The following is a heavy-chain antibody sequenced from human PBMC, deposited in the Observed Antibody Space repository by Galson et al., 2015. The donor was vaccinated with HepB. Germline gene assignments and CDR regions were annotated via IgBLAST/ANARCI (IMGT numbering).Heavy chain of an antibody. D-gene: IGHD6-13*01. CDR1: GITVSSNY. V-gene: IGHV3-53*05. CDR2: IYSGGDT. Sequence: SLRLSCAASGITVSSNYMSWVRQAPGKGLEWVSVIYSGGDTYYADSVKGRFTISRDNSKNTLYLQMNSLRAEDTAVYYCARVTGAAADAYWGQGTLVTVSS. CDR3: ARVTGAAADAY. J-gene: IGHJ4*02.